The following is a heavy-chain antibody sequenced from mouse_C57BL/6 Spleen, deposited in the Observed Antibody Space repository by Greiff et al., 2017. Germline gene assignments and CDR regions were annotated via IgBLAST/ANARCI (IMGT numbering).Heavy chain of an antibody. CDR3: ARWGDSSGPFDY. Sequence: QVQLQQPGAELVKPGASVKLSCKASGYTFTSYWMHWVKQRPGQGLEWIGMIHPNSGSTNYNEKFKSKATLTVDKSSSTAYMQLSSLTSEDSAVYYCARWGDSSGPFDYWGQGTTLTVSS. V-gene: IGHV1-64*01. J-gene: IGHJ2*01. CDR2: IHPNSGST. D-gene: IGHD3-2*02. CDR1: GYTFTSYW.